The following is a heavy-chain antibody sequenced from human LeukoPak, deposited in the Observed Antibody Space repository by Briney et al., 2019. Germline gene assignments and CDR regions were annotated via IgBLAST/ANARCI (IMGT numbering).Heavy chain of an antibody. CDR3: ATNSSGSALDY. Sequence: SETLSLTCTVSGASTDRRVSTNSYYWSWIRQFPGKGLEWIGNIYNIGSVTYKPSLRSRFTMSIDMSKKQLSLRLTSVTAADTAVYFCATNSSGSALDYWGQGILVTVSS. CDR1: GASTDRRVSTNSYY. D-gene: IGHD3-22*01. CDR2: IYNIGSV. V-gene: IGHV4-61*05. J-gene: IGHJ4*02.